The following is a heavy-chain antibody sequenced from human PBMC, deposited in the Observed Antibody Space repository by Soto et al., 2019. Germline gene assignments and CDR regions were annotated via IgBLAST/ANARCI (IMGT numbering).Heavy chain of an antibody. D-gene: IGHD6-25*01. CDR1: GFTVSSNY. J-gene: IGHJ6*02. V-gene: IGHV3-53*01. Sequence: GGSLRLSCAASGFTVSSNYMSWVRQAPGKGLEWVSVIYSGGSTYYADSVKGRFTISRDNSKNTLYLQMNSLRAEDTAVYYCARESRVPGSRLSGGRDVWGQGTTVTVSS. CDR3: ARESRVPGSRLSGGRDV. CDR2: IYSGGST.